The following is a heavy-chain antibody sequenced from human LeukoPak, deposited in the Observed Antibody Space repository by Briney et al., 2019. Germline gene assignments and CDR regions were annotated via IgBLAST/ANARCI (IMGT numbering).Heavy chain of an antibody. V-gene: IGHV3-23*01. D-gene: IGHD3-9*01. J-gene: IGHJ4*02. CDR1: GFTFSSYG. CDR3: AKESRDFDWLSPGYFDY. CDR2: ISGSGGST. Sequence: GGSLRLSCAASGFTFSSYGMSWVRQAPGKGLEWVSAISGSGGSTYYADSVKGRFTTSRDNSKNTLYLQMNSLRAEDTAVYYCAKESRDFDWLSPGYFDYWGQGTLVTVSS.